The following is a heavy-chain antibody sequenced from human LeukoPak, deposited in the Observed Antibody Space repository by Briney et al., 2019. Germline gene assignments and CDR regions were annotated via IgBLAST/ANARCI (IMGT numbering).Heavy chain of an antibody. CDR2: ISYDGSNK. V-gene: IGHV3-30*18. CDR1: GFTFSSCG. Sequence: GGSLRLSCAASGFTFSSCGMHWVRQAPGKGLEWVAVISYDGSNKYYADSVKGRFTIFRDNSKNTLYLQMNSLRAGDTAVYYCAKDIAVAGTPDPGLIDYWGQGTLVTVSS. D-gene: IGHD6-19*01. J-gene: IGHJ4*02. CDR3: AKDIAVAGTPDPGLIDY.